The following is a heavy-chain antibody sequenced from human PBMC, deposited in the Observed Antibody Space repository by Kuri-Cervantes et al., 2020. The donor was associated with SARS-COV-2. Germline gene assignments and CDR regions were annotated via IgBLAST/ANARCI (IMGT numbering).Heavy chain of an antibody. CDR2: ISSSSSQR. CDR3: AREEKSRLVGPPDYYYYMDV. V-gene: IGHV3-21*01. Sequence: GESLKISCAASGFIFSTYSMTWVRQAPGKGLEWVSSISSSSSQRYYVDSVKGRFTISRDNAKNSLYLQMNSLRAEDTAVYYCAREEKSRLVGPPDYYYYMDVWGKGTTVTVSS. D-gene: IGHD6-19*01. J-gene: IGHJ6*03. CDR1: GFIFSTYS.